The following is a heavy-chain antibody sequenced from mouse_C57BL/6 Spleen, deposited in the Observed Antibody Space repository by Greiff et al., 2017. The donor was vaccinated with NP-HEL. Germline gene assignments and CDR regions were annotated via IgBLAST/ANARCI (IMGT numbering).Heavy chain of an antibody. J-gene: IGHJ3*01. V-gene: IGHV1-26*01. Sequence: EVQLQQSGPELVKPGASVKISCKASGYTFTDFYMNWVKQSHGKSLEWIGDINPNNGGTSYNQKFKGKATLTVDKSSSTAYMELRSLTSEDSAVYYCARSSYPHWFAYWGQGTLVTVSA. CDR3: ARSSYPHWFAY. CDR2: INPNNGGT. CDR1: GYTFTDFY. D-gene: IGHD2-10*01.